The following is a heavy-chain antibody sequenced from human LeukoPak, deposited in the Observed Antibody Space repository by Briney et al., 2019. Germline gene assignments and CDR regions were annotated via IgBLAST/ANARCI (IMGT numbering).Heavy chain of an antibody. CDR2: TYYRSKWYN. D-gene: IGHD6-19*01. V-gene: IGHV6-1*01. CDR3: ARDFGTTGWHTFDY. J-gene: IGHJ4*02. CDR1: GDSVSSKSGA. Sequence: SHTLSLTCVVSGDSVSSKSGAWNWIRQSPSRALEWLGRTYYRSKWYNDYAESMEGRMTISQDTSKNQYSLHLNSVTPDDTAVYYCARDFGTTGWHTFDYWGQGTLVTVSS.